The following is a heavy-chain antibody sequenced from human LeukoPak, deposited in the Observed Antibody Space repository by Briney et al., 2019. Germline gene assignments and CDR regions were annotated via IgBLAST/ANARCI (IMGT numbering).Heavy chain of an antibody. CDR2: IYYSGST. V-gene: IGHV4-59*01. Sequence: SETLSLTCTVSGGSISSYYWSWIRQPPGKGLEWIGYIYYSGSTNYNPSLKSRVTISVDTSKNQFSLKLSSVTAADTAVYYCARDSPGDYVIFDYWGQGTLVTVSS. J-gene: IGHJ4*02. CDR1: GGSISSYY. CDR3: ARDSPGDYVIFDY. D-gene: IGHD4-17*01.